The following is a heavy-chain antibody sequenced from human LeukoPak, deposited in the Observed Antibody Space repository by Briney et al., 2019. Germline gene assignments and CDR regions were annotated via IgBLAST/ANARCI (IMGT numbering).Heavy chain of an antibody. CDR2: IRYDGSTK. CDR3: AKSPVIGPRYLQH. CDR1: GFTFSSYG. V-gene: IGHV3-30*02. J-gene: IGHJ1*01. D-gene: IGHD3-16*01. Sequence: GGSLRLSCAASGFTFSSYGMHCVRQAPGKGLEWVAFIRYDGSTKYYADSVKGRSTHSRDNSKNTLYLQMNSLRAEDTAVYYCAKSPVIGPRYLQHWGQGTLVTVSS.